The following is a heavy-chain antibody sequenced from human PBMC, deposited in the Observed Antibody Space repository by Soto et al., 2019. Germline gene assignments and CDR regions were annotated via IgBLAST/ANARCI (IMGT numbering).Heavy chain of an antibody. J-gene: IGHJ3*02. CDR3: SAAAEITDAFDI. D-gene: IGHD1-20*01. CDR2: INPNSGGT. Sequence: ASVKVSCKASGYTFTGYYMHWVRQAPGQGLEWMGWINPNSGGTNYAQKFQGRVTMTRDTSISTAYMELSRLRSDDTAVYYCSAAAEITDAFDIWGQGTMVTVSS. CDR1: GYTFTGYY. V-gene: IGHV1-2*02.